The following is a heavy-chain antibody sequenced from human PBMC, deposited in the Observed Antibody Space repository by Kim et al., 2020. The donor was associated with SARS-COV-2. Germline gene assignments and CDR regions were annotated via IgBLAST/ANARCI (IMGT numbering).Heavy chain of an antibody. J-gene: IGHJ6*03. CDR3: AKGMGFRDYYMDV. CDR2: ISGSGGST. Sequence: GGSLRLSCAASGFTFSSYAMSWVRQAPGKGLEWVSSISGSGGSTYYADSVKGRFTISRDNSKNTLYLQMNSLRAEDTAVYYCAKGMGFRDYYMDVWGKGTTVTVSS. D-gene: IGHD3-10*01. CDR1: GFTFSSYA. V-gene: IGHV3-23*01.